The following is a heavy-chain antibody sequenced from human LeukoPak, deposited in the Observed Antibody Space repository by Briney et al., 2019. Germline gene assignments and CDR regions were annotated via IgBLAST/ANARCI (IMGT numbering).Heavy chain of an antibody. CDR2: IYSGGST. CDR3: ASLRARALDI. V-gene: IGHV3-66*01. J-gene: IGHJ3*02. Sequence: PGGSLRLSCAGAGFTVSSKDMNWVRQTPGKGLEWVSVIYSGGSTYYADSVKERFTISRDNSKNTLYLRMNSLRAEDTAVYYCASLRARALDIWGQGTMVTVSS. CDR1: GFTVSSKD.